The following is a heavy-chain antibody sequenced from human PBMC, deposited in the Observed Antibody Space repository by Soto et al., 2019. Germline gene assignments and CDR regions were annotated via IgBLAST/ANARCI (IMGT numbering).Heavy chain of an antibody. CDR3: ARVSSGWYYHFDY. CDR2: MNLNSGNT. V-gene: IGHV1-8*01. Sequence: QVQLVQPGAEVKKPGASVKVSCKASGYTFTSYDINWVRQATGQRLEWMGWMNLNSGNTGYAQKFQGRVTMTRHTSIRTAYMELSSLRSEDTAVYDCARVSSGWYYHFDYWGQGNLVTVSS. CDR1: GYTFTSYD. D-gene: IGHD6-19*01. J-gene: IGHJ4*02.